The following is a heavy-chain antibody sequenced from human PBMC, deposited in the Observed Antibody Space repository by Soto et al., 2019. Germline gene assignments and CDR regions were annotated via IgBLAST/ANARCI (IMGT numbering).Heavy chain of an antibody. J-gene: IGHJ4*02. Sequence: DVQLLESGGGLVQPEGSLRLSCAASGFTFSSYAMGWVRQGPGKGLEWVAVVSIGGSTHYADSVRGRFTISRYNSKNTLSLPMNSLTAEDTAVDFCSKRRGAGGHFDYWGQGALVTVSS. CDR3: SKRRGAGGHFDY. CDR2: VSIGGST. D-gene: IGHD2-15*01. CDR1: GFTFSSYA. V-gene: IGHV3-23*01.